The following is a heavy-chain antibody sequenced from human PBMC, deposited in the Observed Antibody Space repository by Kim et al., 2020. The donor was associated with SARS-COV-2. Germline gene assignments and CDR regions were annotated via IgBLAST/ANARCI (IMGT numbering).Heavy chain of an antibody. J-gene: IGHJ6*03. CDR1: GFTFSSYA. CDR2: ISGSGGST. V-gene: IGHV3-23*01. CDR3: AKDAAAARHYYYYYMDV. Sequence: GGSLRLSCAASGFTFSSYAMSWVRQAPGKGLEWVSTISGSGGSTYYADSVKGRFTISRDNSKNTLYLKMNSLRAEDTAVYYCAKDAAAARHYYYYYMDVWGKGTTVTVSS. D-gene: IGHD6-13*01.